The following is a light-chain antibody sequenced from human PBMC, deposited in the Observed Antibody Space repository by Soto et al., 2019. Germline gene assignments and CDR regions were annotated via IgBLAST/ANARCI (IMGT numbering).Light chain of an antibody. J-gene: IGLJ2*01. CDR2: DTN. CDR3: LLFYSDGRRV. CDR1: TGTVSSGHY. Sequence: QAVVTQEPSLTVSPGGTVTLTCGSSTGTVSSGHYAYWFQQRPGQAPKTLIYDTNNKHSWTPARFSGSLLGGKAALTLSGAQAEDEAYYYCLLFYSDGRRVFGGGTKLTVL. V-gene: IGLV7-46*01.